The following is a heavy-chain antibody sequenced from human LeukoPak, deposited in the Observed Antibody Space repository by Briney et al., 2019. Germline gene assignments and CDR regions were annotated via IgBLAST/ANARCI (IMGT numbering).Heavy chain of an antibody. V-gene: IGHV4-39*01. CDR2: IYYSGST. J-gene: IGHJ4*02. CDR3: ARGGRDGYKSRGGFDY. CDR1: GDSISTSSSY. Sequence: PSETLSLTCSVSGDSISTSSSYWGWIRQPPGKGLEWIGSIYYSGSTYYNTSLKSRVSISVDASKNQFSLKMNSVTAADTAVYYCARGGRDGYKSRGGFDYWGQGTLVTVSS. D-gene: IGHD5-24*01.